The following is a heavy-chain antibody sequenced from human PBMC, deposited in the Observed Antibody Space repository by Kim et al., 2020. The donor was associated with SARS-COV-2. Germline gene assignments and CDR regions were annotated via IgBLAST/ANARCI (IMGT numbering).Heavy chain of an antibody. CDR3: ARGKVGSRPFDY. CDR1: GYTFSSYD. J-gene: IGHJ4*02. CDR2: MNPNSGNT. D-gene: IGHD6-13*01. V-gene: IGHV1-8*01. Sequence: ASVKVSCKASGYTFSSYDINWVRQATGQGLEWMGWMNPNSGNTAYAQKFQGRVTMIRNTSISTAYMDLSSLRSDDTAVYYCARGKVGSRPFDYWGQGTLV.